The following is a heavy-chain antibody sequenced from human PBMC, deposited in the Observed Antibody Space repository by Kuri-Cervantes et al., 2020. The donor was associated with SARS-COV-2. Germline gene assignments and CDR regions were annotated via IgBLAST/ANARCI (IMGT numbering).Heavy chain of an antibody. CDR1: GFTFSSHA. CDR2: ISGSGGST. D-gene: IGHD1-26*01. J-gene: IGHJ3*02. V-gene: IGHV3-23*01. Sequence: LSLSCAAPGFTFSSHAMSWVRQAPGKGLEWVSAISGSGGSTYYADAVKGRFTISRDNSKNTLYLQMNSLRAEDTAVYYCAKEIRATTRFDAFDIWGQGTMVTVSS. CDR3: AKEIRATTRFDAFDI.